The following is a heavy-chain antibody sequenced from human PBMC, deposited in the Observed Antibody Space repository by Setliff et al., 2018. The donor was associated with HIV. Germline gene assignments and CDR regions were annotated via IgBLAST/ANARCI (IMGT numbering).Heavy chain of an antibody. CDR2: IDGDGSGT. CDR3: VRDITTCWDV. CDR1: RFTFSSYA. Sequence: GGSLRLSCAASRFTFSSYAMSWVRQAPGKGLEWVSRIDGDGSGTSYADSVQGRFTISRDNAKNTLYLQMNSLRAEDTAVYYCVRDITTCWDVWGQGTTVTVSS. V-gene: IGHV3-74*01. D-gene: IGHD4-4*01. J-gene: IGHJ6*02.